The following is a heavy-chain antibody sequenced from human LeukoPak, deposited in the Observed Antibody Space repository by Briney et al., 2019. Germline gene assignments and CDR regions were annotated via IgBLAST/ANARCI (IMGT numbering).Heavy chain of an antibody. CDR2: IYYSGTT. Sequence: SETLSLTCTVSGGSISSSSYYWGWIRQPPGKGLEWIGSIYYSGTTYYNPSLKSRVTISVDTSKNQFSLKLSSVTAADTAVYHCARLGVTFDYWGQGTLVTVSS. CDR3: ARLGVTFDY. D-gene: IGHD3-16*01. V-gene: IGHV4-39*01. J-gene: IGHJ4*02. CDR1: GGSISSSSYY.